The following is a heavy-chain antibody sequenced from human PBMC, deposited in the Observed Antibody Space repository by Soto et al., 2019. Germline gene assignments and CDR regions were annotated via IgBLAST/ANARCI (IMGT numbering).Heavy chain of an antibody. V-gene: IGHV2-5*01. Sequence: SGPTLVNPTQTLTLTCTFSGFSLSTSGVGVGWIRQPPGKALEWLALIYWNDDKRYSPSLKSRLTITKDTSKNQVVLTMTNMDPVDTATYYCAHRPAAAGTDYYYYGMDVWGQGTTVTV. CDR3: AHRPAAAGTDYYYYGMDV. CDR1: GFSLSTSGVG. CDR2: IYWNDDK. J-gene: IGHJ6*02. D-gene: IGHD6-13*01.